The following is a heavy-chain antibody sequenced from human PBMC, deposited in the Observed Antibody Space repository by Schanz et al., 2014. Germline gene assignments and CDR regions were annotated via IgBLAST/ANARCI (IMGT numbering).Heavy chain of an antibody. CDR1: GFKFTDYA. Sequence: MQLLESGGGLAQPGGSLRLSCAASGFKFTDYAMTWVRQAPGKGLEWVAVIRYDGRNKNFVESVKGRFTISRDNSNNTVYLQMNTLRAEDTAVYYCAREDCSATSCYFRYWGQGTLVTVSS. CDR3: AREDCSATSCYFRY. CDR2: IRYDGRNK. J-gene: IGHJ4*02. D-gene: IGHD2-21*01. V-gene: IGHV3-33*08.